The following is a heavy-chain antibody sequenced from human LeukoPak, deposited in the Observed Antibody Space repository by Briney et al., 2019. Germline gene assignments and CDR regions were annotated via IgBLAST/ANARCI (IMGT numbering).Heavy chain of an antibody. J-gene: IGHJ4*02. CDR3: AKPNSSGWYGAVDY. CDR2: ISGSGGST. V-gene: IGHV3-23*01. Sequence: GGSLRLSCAASGFTFSSYAMSWVRQAPGKGLEWAPAISGSGGSTYYADSVKGRFTISRDNSKNTLYLQMNSLRAEDTAVYYCAKPNSSGWYGAVDYWGQGTLVTVSS. D-gene: IGHD6-19*01. CDR1: GFTFSSYA.